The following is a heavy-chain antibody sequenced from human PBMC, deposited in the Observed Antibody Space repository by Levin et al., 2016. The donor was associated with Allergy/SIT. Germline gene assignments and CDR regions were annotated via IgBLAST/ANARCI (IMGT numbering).Heavy chain of an antibody. V-gene: IGHV3-9*01. CDR2: ISWNSGSI. Sequence: SLKISCAASGFTFDDYAMHWVRQAPGKGLEWVSGISWNSGSIGYADSVKGRFTISRDNAKNSLYLQMNSLRAEDTALYYCAKDIKCSSTSCYTGGPPLRPYYYYYGMDVWGQGTTVTVSS. D-gene: IGHD2-2*02. J-gene: IGHJ6*02. CDR3: AKDIKCSSTSCYTGGPPLRPYYYYYGMDV. CDR1: GFTFDDYA.